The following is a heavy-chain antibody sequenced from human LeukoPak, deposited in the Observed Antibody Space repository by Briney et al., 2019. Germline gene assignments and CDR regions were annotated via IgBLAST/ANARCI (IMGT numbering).Heavy chain of an antibody. Sequence: PGGSLRLSCAASGFTFSSYWMHWVRQAPGKGLVWVSRINSDGSSTSYADSVKGRFTISRDNAKNTLYLQMNSLGAEDTAVYYCARGTYYYDSSAYYSEYFQHWGQGTLVTVSS. D-gene: IGHD3-22*01. CDR3: ARGTYYYDSSAYYSEYFQH. CDR2: INSDGSST. J-gene: IGHJ1*01. V-gene: IGHV3-74*01. CDR1: GFTFSSYW.